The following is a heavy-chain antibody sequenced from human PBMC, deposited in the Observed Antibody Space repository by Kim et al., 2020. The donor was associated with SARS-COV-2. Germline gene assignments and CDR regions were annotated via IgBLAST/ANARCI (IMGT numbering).Heavy chain of an antibody. J-gene: IGHJ4*02. Sequence: SETLSLTCTVSGGSISSGGYYWSWIRQHPGKGLEWIGYIYYSGSTYYNPSLKSRVTISVDTSKNQFSLKLSSVTAADTAVYYCARRGLERPFDYWGQGTLVTVSS. CDR1: GGSISSGGYY. V-gene: IGHV4-31*03. D-gene: IGHD1-1*01. CDR3: ARRGLERPFDY. CDR2: IYYSGST.